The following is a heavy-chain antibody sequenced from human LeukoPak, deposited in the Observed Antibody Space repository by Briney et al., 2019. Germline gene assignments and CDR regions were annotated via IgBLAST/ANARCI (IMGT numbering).Heavy chain of an antibody. Sequence: SETLSLTCTVSGGSIISSSSYYWGWIRQPPGKGLDWIGSIYYSGTTFYNPSLKSRVTISVDTSKNQFSLKLSSVTAADTAVYYCARSPLYSYGFYYFDYWGQGTLVTVSS. D-gene: IGHD5-18*01. CDR3: ARSPLYSYGFYYFDY. V-gene: IGHV4-39*07. CDR2: IYYSGTT. CDR1: GGSIISSSSYY. J-gene: IGHJ4*02.